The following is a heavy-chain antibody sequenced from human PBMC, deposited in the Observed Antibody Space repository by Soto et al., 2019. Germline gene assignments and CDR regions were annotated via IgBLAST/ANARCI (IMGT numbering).Heavy chain of an antibody. Sequence: SETLSLTCAVYGGSFSCYYWSWIRQPPGKGLEWIGEINHSGSTNYNPSLKSRVTISVDTSKNQFSLKLSSVTAADTAMYYCARRSSWRGYYCDYGMDVWGQGTTVTVSS. D-gene: IGHD6-13*01. CDR1: GGSFSCYY. CDR3: ARRSSWRGYYCDYGMDV. V-gene: IGHV4-34*01. J-gene: IGHJ6*02. CDR2: INHSGST.